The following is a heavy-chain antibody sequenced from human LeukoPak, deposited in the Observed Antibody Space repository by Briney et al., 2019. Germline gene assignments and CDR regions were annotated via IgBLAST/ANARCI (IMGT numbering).Heavy chain of an antibody. CDR2: MNPSSVTT. V-gene: IGHV1-8*01. D-gene: IGHD6-19*01. J-gene: IGHJ5*02. CDR1: GYTFTSHD. Sequence: VASVKVSCKASGYTFTSHDINWVRQATGQGLEWMGWMNPSSVTTGSAQRFQGRVTMTRNTSISTAYMELSGLRSEDTAVYYCARVAVAGTGDWFDPWGQGTLVTVSS. CDR3: ARVAVAGTGDWFDP.